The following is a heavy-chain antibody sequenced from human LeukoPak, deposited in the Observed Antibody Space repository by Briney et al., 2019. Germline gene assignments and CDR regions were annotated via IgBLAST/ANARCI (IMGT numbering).Heavy chain of an antibody. CDR1: GGSISSSSYY. Sequence: SSETLSLTCTVSGGSISSSSYYWGWIRQPPGKGLEWIGSIYYSGSTYYNPSLKSRVTISVDTSKNQFSLKLSSVTAADTAVYYCARGRPYGDYFDYWGHGTLVTVSS. J-gene: IGHJ4*01. CDR3: ARGRPYGDYFDY. CDR2: IYYSGST. D-gene: IGHD4-17*01. V-gene: IGHV4-39*07.